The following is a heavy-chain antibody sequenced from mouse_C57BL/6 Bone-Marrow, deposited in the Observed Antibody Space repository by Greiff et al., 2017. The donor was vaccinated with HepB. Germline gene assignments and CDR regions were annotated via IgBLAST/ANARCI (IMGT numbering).Heavy chain of an antibody. J-gene: IGHJ1*03. CDR3: ARFYYDYVWYFDV. V-gene: IGHV1-76*01. Sequence: QVQLKESGAELVRPGASVKLSCKASGYTFTDYYINWVKQRPGQGLEWIARIYPGSGNTYYNEKFKGKATLTAEKSSSTAYMQLSSLTSEDSAVYFCARFYYDYVWYFDVWGTGTTVTVSS. CDR2: IYPGSGNT. D-gene: IGHD2-4*01. CDR1: GYTFTDYY.